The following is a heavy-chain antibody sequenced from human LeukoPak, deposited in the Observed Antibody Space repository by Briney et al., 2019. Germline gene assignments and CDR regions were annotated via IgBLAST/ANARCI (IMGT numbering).Heavy chain of an antibody. CDR1: EFTFSSYS. J-gene: IGHJ4*02. CDR2: ITNSGNSK. CDR3: ARTRSSGYLTLEY. V-gene: IGHV3-48*01. D-gene: IGHD3-22*01. Sequence: GGSLTLSCAAYEFTFSSYSMNWVRQAPGKGLEWVSYITNSGNSKSYADSVKGRFTISRDNTKNSLYVQRNGLRAEDTAVYYCARTRSSGYLTLEYWGQGILVTVSP.